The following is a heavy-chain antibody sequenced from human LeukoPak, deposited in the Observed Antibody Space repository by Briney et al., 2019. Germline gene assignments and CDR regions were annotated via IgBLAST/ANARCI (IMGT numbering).Heavy chain of an antibody. Sequence: SETLSLTCTVSGGSIGSSSYYWGWIRQPPGKGLEWIGSIYYSGSTYYNPSLKSRVTISVDTSKNQFSLKLSSVTAADTAVYYCAITAETVAGNWFDPWGQGTLVTVSS. CDR2: IYYSGST. J-gene: IGHJ5*02. CDR3: AITAETVAGNWFDP. CDR1: GGSIGSSSYY. V-gene: IGHV4-39*01. D-gene: IGHD6-19*01.